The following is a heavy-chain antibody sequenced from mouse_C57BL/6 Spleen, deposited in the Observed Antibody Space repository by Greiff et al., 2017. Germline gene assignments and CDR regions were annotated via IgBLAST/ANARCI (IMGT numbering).Heavy chain of an antibody. CDR1: GYTFTDYY. D-gene: IGHD1-1*01. CDR2: IYPGSGNT. V-gene: IGHV1-76*01. CDR3: ARKGYGSTYAMDY. Sequence: VKLVESGAELVRPGASVKLSCKASGYTFTDYYINWVKQRPGQGLEWIARIYPGSGNTYYNEKFKGKATLTAEKSSSTAYMQLSSLTSEDSAVYFCARKGYGSTYAMDYWGQGTSVTVSS. J-gene: IGHJ4*01.